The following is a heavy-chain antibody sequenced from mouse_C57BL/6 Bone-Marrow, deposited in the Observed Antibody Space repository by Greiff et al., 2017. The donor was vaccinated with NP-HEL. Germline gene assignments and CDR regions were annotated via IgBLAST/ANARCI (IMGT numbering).Heavy chain of an antibody. J-gene: IGHJ2*01. V-gene: IGHV7-3*01. D-gene: IGHD1-1*01. CDR2: IRNKANGYTT. CDR1: GFTFTDYY. Sequence: EVKLMESGGGLVQPGGSLSLSCAASGFTFTDYYMSWVRQPPGKALEWLGFIRNKANGYTTEYSASVQGRFTISRDNSQSILYLQMNALRAEDSATYYCVSMPIATVVDYWGQGTTLTVSS. CDR3: VSMPIATVVDY.